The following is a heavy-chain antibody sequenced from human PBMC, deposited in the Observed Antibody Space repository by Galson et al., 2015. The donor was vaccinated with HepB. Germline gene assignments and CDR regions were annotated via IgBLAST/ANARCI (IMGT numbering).Heavy chain of an antibody. CDR1: GFTFSSYS. V-gene: IGHV3-21*01. CDR3: ASPNPHSSGWYGGDYYYGMDV. CDR2: ISSSSSYI. D-gene: IGHD6-19*01. Sequence: SLRLSCAASGFTFSSYSMNWVRQAPGKGLEWVSSISSSSSYIYYADSVKGRFTISRDNAKNSLYLQMNSLRAEDTAVYYCASPNPHSSGWYGGDYYYGMDVWGQGTTVTVSS. J-gene: IGHJ6*02.